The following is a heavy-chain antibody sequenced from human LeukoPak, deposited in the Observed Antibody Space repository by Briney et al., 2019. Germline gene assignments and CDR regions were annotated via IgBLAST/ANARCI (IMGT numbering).Heavy chain of an antibody. CDR1: GYTFTSYD. J-gene: IGHJ4*02. V-gene: IGHV1-8*03. CDR3: ARGRRLTGYYDFDY. D-gene: IGHD3-9*01. Sequence: ASVKVSCKASGYTFTSYDINWVRQATGQGLEWMGWMNPNSGNTGYAQKFQGRATITRNTSISTAYMELSSLRSEDTAVYYCARGRRLTGYYDFDYWGQGTLVTVSS. CDR2: MNPNSGNT.